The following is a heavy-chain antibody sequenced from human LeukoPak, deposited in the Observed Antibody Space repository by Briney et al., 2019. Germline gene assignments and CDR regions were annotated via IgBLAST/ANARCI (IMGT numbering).Heavy chain of an antibody. V-gene: IGHV3-74*01. J-gene: IGHJ4*02. D-gene: IGHD3-3*01. CDR1: GFIYSSYW. Sequence: GVSQRLSCAASGFIYSSYWVHWARHAPGKGLVWVSRVNIVGRSTFSADSVKRRFTISRDTTKNTLCMHKISLRADSTAVYYCARDSFCRGSYPFDYWGQGTLVTVSS. CDR3: ARDSFCRGSYPFDY. CDR2: VNIVGRST.